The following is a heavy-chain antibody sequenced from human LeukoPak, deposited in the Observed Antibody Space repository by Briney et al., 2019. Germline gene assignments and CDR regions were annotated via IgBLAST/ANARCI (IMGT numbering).Heavy chain of an antibody. D-gene: IGHD6-6*01. CDR2: ISGSGDNT. Sequence: GGSLRLSCAASGFTFSNSAMSWVRQAPGKGLKWVSIISGSGDNTYYTDSVKGRFTISRDNSRNTLYLQMNSLRAEDTAIYYCAKNRGISSGFFDYWGQGSLVTVSS. J-gene: IGHJ4*02. V-gene: IGHV3-23*01. CDR3: AKNRGISSGFFDY. CDR1: GFTFSNSA.